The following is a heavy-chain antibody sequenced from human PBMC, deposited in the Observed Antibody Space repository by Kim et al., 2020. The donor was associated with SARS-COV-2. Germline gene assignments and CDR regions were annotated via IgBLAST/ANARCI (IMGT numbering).Heavy chain of an antibody. CDR2: ISWNSGSI. CDR1: GFTFDDYA. V-gene: IGHV3-9*01. D-gene: IGHD3-16*01. Sequence: GGSLRLSCAASGFTFDDYAMHWVRQAPGKGLEWVSGISWNSGSIGYADSVKGRFTISRDNAKNSLYLQMNSLRAEDTALYYCAKYDSGELYAFDIWGQG. CDR3: AKYDSGELYAFDI. J-gene: IGHJ3*02.